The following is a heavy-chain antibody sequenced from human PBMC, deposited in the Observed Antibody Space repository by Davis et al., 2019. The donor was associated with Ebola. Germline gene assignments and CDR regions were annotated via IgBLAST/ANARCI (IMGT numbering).Heavy chain of an antibody. Sequence: GASLNISCQCSGYSRTSYWIGWVRQMPGKGLEWMGVIYPGDYDTRYSPSFQGQITISADKSISTAYLQWSSLKASDTAMYFCARQGGGNTYGSGDYWGQGTLVTVSS. CDR1: GYSRTSYW. D-gene: IGHD5-18*01. J-gene: IGHJ4*02. V-gene: IGHV5-51*01. CDR3: ARQGGGNTYGSGDY. CDR2: IYPGDYDT.